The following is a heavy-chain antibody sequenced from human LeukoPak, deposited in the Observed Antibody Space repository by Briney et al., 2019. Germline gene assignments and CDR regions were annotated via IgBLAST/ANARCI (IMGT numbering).Heavy chain of an antibody. CDR1: GFTFDDYV. V-gene: IGHV3-9*01. CDR2: ISWNSGSI. CDR3: AKDRGSYYYYSGMDV. Sequence: PGGSLRLSCAASGFTFDDYVMHWVRQAAGKGLEWVSGISWNSGSIGYADSVKGRFTIPRDNAKNSLYLQMNSLRAEDTALYYCAKDRGSYYYYSGMDVWGQGTTVTVSS. D-gene: IGHD1-26*01. J-gene: IGHJ6*02.